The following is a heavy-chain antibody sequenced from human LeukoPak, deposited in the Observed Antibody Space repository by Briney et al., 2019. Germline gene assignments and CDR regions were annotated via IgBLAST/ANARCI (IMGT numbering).Heavy chain of an antibody. D-gene: IGHD2-2*01. V-gene: IGHV5-51*01. J-gene: IGHJ4*02. CDR3: ARGTYCSTTSCSYDY. CDR1: GYRFASYW. Sequence: GESLKISCKGSGYRFASYWIGWVRQMPGKGLEWMGIIYPGDSDTRYSPSFQGQVTISADKSISTAYLQWSSLKASDTAMYYCARGTYCSTTSCSYDYWGQGTLVTVSS. CDR2: IYPGDSDT.